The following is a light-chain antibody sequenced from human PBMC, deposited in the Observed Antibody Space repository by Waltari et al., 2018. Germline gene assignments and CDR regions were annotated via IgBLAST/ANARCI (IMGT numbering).Light chain of an antibody. J-gene: IGKJ5*01. Sequence: DIVMTQSPLSLAVTPGEPASISCRSSQSRLQSNGSKYLDWYLQKPGQSPQLLIYLGSNRASGVPDRFSGSGSGTDFTLKISRVEAEDVGIYFCMQGLQTPTFGQGTRLEIK. CDR2: LGS. CDR3: MQGLQTPT. V-gene: IGKV2-28*01. CDR1: QSRLQSNGSKY.